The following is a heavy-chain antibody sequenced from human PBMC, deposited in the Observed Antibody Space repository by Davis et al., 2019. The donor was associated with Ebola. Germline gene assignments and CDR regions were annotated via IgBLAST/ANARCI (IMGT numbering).Heavy chain of an antibody. CDR3: ARPRYGGADY. D-gene: IGHD4-23*01. CDR1: GYTFTGYY. Sequence: ASVKVSCKASGYTFTGYYMHWVRQAPGQGLEWMGWINPNSGGTNYAQKFQGWVTLTRDTSISTAYMELSSLRSEDTAVYYCARPRYGGADYWGQGTLVTVSS. V-gene: IGHV1-2*04. CDR2: INPNSGGT. J-gene: IGHJ4*02.